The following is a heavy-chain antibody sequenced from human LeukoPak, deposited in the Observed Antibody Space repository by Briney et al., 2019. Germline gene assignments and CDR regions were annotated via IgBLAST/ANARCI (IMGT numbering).Heavy chain of an antibody. CDR1: GGTFSSYT. V-gene: IGHV1-69*04. CDR3: ARDRDCSGGSCFLNWFDP. D-gene: IGHD2-15*01. J-gene: IGHJ5*02. Sequence: LVKVSCKASGGTFSSYTISWVRQAPGQGLEWMGRIVPILGIANYAQKFQGRVTITADKSTSTAYMELSSLRSEDTAVYYCARDRDCSGGSCFLNWFDPWGQGTLVTVSS. CDR2: IVPILGIA.